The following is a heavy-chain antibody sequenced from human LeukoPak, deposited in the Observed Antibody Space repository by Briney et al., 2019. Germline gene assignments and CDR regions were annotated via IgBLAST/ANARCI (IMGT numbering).Heavy chain of an antibody. CDR1: GYSISSSNW. Sequence: SDTLPLTCAVSGYSISSSNWWGWIRQSPGKGLEWIGYIYYSGSTYYNPSLKSRVTMSVDTSKNQFSLKLNSVTGVDTAVYYCARILSSGWTGGAFDIWGQGTMVIVSA. V-gene: IGHV4-28*01. D-gene: IGHD6-19*01. CDR3: ARILSSGWTGGAFDI. CDR2: IYYSGST. J-gene: IGHJ3*02.